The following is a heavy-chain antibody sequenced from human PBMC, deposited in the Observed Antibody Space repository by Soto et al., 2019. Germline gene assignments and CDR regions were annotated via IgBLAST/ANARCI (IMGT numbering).Heavy chain of an antibody. D-gene: IGHD2-21*01. CDR1: GFTVSSNY. Sequence: PGGSLRLSCAASGFTVSSNYMSWVRQAPGKGLEWVSVIYSGGSTYYADSVKGRFTISRDNSKNTLYLQMNSLRAEDTAVYYCARALVGGVRVPPYWGQGTLVTVSS. CDR2: IYSGGST. CDR3: ARALVGGVRVPPY. V-gene: IGHV3-53*01. J-gene: IGHJ4*02.